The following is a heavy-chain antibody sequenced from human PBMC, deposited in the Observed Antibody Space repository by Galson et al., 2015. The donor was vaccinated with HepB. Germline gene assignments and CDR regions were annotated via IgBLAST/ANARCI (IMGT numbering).Heavy chain of an antibody. J-gene: IGHJ4*02. Sequence: SLRLSCAASGFTFSSYGMHWVRQAPGKGLEWVAVISYDGSNKYYADSVKGRFTISRDNSKNTLYLQMNSLRAEDTAVYYCAKGWGYYYGSGSYKTPTPLDYWGQGTLVTVSS. CDR1: GFTFSSYG. CDR2: ISYDGSNK. V-gene: IGHV3-30*18. CDR3: AKGWGYYYGSGSYKTPTPLDY. D-gene: IGHD3-10*01.